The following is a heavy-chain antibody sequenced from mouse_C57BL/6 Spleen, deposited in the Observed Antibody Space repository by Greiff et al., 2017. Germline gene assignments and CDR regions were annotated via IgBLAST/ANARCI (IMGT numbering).Heavy chain of an antibody. CDR3: ARRVTTRRTSSYYYAMDY. CDR2: ISSGSSTI. Sequence: DVQLVESGGGLVKPGGSLKLSCAASGFTFSDYGMHWVRQAPEKGLEWVAYISSGSSTIYYADTVKGRFTISRDNAKNTLFLQMTSLRSEDTAMYYCARRVTTRRTSSYYYAMDYWGQGTSVTVSS. V-gene: IGHV5-17*01. J-gene: IGHJ4*01. CDR1: GFTFSDYG. D-gene: IGHD2-2*01.